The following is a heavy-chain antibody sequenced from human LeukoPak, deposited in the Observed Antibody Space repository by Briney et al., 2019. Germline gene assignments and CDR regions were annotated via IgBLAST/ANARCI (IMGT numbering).Heavy chain of an antibody. CDR3: ARQYYYDSSGYYLDY. J-gene: IGHJ4*02. CDR1: GGSISSSSYY. D-gene: IGHD3-22*01. CDR2: IYYSGST. Sequence: PSETLSLTCTVSGGSISSSSYYWGWIRQPPGKGLEWIGSIYYSGSTYYNPSLKSRATISVDTSKNQFSLKLGSVTAADTAVYYCARQYYYDSSGYYLDYWGQGTLVTVS. V-gene: IGHV4-39*01.